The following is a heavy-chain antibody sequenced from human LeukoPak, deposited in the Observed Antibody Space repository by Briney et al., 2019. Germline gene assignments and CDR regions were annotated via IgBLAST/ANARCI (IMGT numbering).Heavy chain of an antibody. D-gene: IGHD1-1*01. CDR1: GFLFSDYA. V-gene: IGHV3-21*01. J-gene: IGHJ3*02. CDR3: ARGALDGPWERAFDI. CDR2: ISSSSSYI. Sequence: GGSLRLSCATSGFLFSDYAMHWVRQAPGKGLEWVSSISSSSSYIYYADSVKGRFTISRENAKNSLYLQMNSLRAGDTAVYYCARGALDGPWERAFDIWGQGTMVTVSS.